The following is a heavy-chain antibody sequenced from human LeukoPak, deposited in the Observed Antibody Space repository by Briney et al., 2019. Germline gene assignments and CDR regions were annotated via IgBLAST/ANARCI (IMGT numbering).Heavy chain of an antibody. CDR1: GYTFTSYG. D-gene: IGHD6-19*01. V-gene: IGHV1-18*01. CDR3: ARDTSFSFPAGVDAFDI. CDR2: ICAYNGNT. J-gene: IGHJ3*02. Sequence: ASVKVSCKASGYTFTSYGISWVRQAPGQGLEWMGWICAYNGNTNYAQKLQGRVTMTTDTSTSTAYMELRSLRSDDTAVYYCARDTSFSFPAGVDAFDIWGQGTMVTVSS.